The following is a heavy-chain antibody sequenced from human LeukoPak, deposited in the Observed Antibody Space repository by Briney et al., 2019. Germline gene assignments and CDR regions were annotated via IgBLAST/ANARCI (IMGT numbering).Heavy chain of an antibody. D-gene: IGHD2-15*01. CDR1: GFTFSSYA. CDR3: AGYYCSGGTCRKFLDY. J-gene: IGHJ4*02. V-gene: IGHV3-23*01. CDR2: LIAAGGST. Sequence: SGGSLRLSYGASGFTFSSYAMSWGRQAPRRGVEWVSNLIAAGGSTYYKDTVKGRFTSSRANSKSTRLLQMSRPRAGVTAGDFCAGYYCSGGTCRKFLDYWGQGNLVTASS.